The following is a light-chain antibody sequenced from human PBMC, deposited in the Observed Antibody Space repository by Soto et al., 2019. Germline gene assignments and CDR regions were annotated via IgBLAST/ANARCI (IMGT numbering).Light chain of an antibody. CDR2: EVS. CDR1: SSDVGGYHY. CDR3: SSYGSTSTRYV. J-gene: IGLJ1*01. V-gene: IGLV2-14*01. Sequence: QSALTQPASVSGSPGQSITISCTGTSSDVGGYHYVSWYQQHPGKAPKLMIYEVSNRPSGVSNRLSGSKSGNTASLTISGLQAEDEAAYFCSSYGSTSTRYVFGTGTKLTVL.